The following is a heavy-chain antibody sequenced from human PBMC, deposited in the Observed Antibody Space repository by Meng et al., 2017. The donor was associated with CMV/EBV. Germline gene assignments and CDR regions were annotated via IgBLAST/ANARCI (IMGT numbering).Heavy chain of an antibody. CDR2: IYWNDDK. Sequence: SGPTLVKPTQTLTLTCTFSGFSLSTSGVGVVWIRQPPGKALEWLALIYWNDDKRYSPSLKSRLTITKDTSKNQVVLTMTNMDPVDTATYYCAHRYYDSSIGWFDPWGQGTLVTVSS. V-gene: IGHV2-5*01. D-gene: IGHD3-22*01. CDR3: AHRYYDSSIGWFDP. CDR1: GFSLSTSGVG. J-gene: IGHJ5*02.